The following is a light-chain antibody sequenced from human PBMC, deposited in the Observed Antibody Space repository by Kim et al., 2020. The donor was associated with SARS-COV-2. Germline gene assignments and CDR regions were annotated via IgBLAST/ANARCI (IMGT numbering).Light chain of an antibody. Sequence: PTATLHRPGNRNDVGNPGSASLQQHQGHPPQLLFFKDYGPASWISAELSASRSRNTASLTITGLQPDDEAGYYCTAWDFSLSGWVFGGGTQLTVL. CDR3: TAWDFSLSGWV. J-gene: IGLJ3*02. CDR2: KDY. CDR1: RNDVGNPG. V-gene: IGLV10-54*01.